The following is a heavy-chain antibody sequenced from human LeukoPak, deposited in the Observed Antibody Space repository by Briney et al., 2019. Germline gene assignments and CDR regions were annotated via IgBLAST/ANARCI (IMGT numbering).Heavy chain of an antibody. J-gene: IGHJ4*02. CDR1: GFTFRNYW. CDR2: IKQDGSDR. Sequence: PGGSLRLSCAASGFTFRNYWMSWVRQAPGTGLEWVANIKQDGSDRNYVTSVRGRFTISRDNAESSLYLQMNSLRVEDTAVYYCVRNLAVAGTCFDSWGQGTLATVSS. CDR3: VRNLAVAGTCFDS. D-gene: IGHD6-19*01. V-gene: IGHV3-7*03.